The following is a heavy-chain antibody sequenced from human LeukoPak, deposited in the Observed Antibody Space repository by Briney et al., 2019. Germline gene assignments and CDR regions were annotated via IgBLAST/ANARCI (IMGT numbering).Heavy chain of an antibody. V-gene: IGHV3-23*01. Sequence: GGSLRLSCAASGFTFSSYAMSWIRQAPGKGLEWVSSISGSAISTYYADSVKGRFTISRDNAKNSLYLQMNSLRAEDTAVYYCASISGVLHFDYWGQGTLVTVSS. CDR3: ASISGVLHFDY. D-gene: IGHD2-8*01. CDR2: ISGSAIST. CDR1: GFTFSSYA. J-gene: IGHJ4*02.